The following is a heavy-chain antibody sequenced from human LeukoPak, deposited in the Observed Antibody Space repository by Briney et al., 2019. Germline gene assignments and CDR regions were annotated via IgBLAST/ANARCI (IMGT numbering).Heavy chain of an antibody. V-gene: IGHV4-39*07. CDR1: GGSISSSSYY. J-gene: IGHJ4*02. D-gene: IGHD3-10*01. CDR2: IYYSGST. CDR3: ARDPLDYGSGSPDY. Sequence: SETLSLTCTVSGGSISSSSYYWGWIRQPPGKGLEWIGSIYYSGSTYYNPSLKSRVTISVDTSKNQFSLKLSSVTATDTAVYYCARDPLDYGSGSPDYWGQGTLVTVSS.